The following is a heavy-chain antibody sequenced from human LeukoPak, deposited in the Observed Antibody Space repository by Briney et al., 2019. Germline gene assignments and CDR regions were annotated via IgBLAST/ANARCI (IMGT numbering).Heavy chain of an antibody. Sequence: SSETLSLTCVVSGGSISSTSYYWGWIRQPPGKGLEWIGSTYYSGSTYYSPSLKSRVTISVDTSKNQFSLKLSSVTAADTAVYYCARLLRVGYCSTTTCNWFDPWGQGTLVTVSS. CDR1: GGSISSTSYY. V-gene: IGHV4-39*07. CDR3: ARLLRVGYCSTTTCNWFDP. CDR2: TYYSGST. D-gene: IGHD2-2*03. J-gene: IGHJ5*02.